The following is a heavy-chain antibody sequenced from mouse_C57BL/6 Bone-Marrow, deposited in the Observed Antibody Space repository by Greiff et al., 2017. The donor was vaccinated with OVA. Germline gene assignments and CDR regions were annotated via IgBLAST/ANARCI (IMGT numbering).Heavy chain of an antibody. CDR1: GYSITSGYY. J-gene: IGHJ3*01. CDR2: ISYDGSN. V-gene: IGHV3-6*01. CDR3: ARRGYYGSSPWFAY. D-gene: IGHD1-1*01. Sequence: VQLKESGPGLVKPSQSLSLTCSVPGYSITSGYYWNWIRQFPGNKLEWMGYISYDGSNNYNPSLKNRISITRDTSKNQFFLKLNSVTTEDTATYYCARRGYYGSSPWFAYWGQGTLVTVSA.